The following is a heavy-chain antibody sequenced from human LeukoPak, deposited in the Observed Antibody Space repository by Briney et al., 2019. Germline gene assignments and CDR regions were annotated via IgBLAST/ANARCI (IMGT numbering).Heavy chain of an antibody. CDR3: ARAGALWDIVVVPAAIGGRTFDY. CDR1: GGSFSGYY. Sequence: PSETLSLTCAVYGGSFSGYYWSWIRQPPGKGLEWIGEINHSGSTNYSPSLKSRVTISVDTSKNQFSLKLSSVTAADTAVYYCARAGALWDIVVVPAAIGGRTFDYWGQGTLVTVSS. CDR2: INHSGST. J-gene: IGHJ4*02. V-gene: IGHV4-34*01. D-gene: IGHD2-2*01.